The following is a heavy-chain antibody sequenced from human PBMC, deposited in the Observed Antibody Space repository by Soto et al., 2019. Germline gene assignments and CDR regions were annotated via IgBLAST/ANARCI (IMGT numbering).Heavy chain of an antibody. CDR3: ANELY. Sequence: SCKASGYTFTSYYMHWVRQAPGQGLEWASAISGSGGSTYYADSVKGRFTISRDNSKNTLYLQMNSLRAEDTAVYYCANELYWGQGTLVTVSS. CDR1: GYTFTSYY. J-gene: IGHJ4*02. V-gene: IGHV3-23*01. CDR2: ISGSGGST.